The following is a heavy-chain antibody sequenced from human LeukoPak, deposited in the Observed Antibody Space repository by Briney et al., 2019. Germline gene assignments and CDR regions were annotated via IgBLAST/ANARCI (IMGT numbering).Heavy chain of an antibody. V-gene: IGHV2-70*04. CDR1: GFSLRTSGLR. CDR2: NDWDDDK. CDR3: ARIPTTVTAFDY. Sequence: SGPALVKPTQTLTLTCTFSGFSLRTSGLRVSWIRQPPGKALEWLARNDWDDDKFYSTSLKTRPTISKDTSKNQVVLTMTSMDPVDTASYYCARIPTTVTAFDYWGQGTLVTVSS. D-gene: IGHD4-17*01. J-gene: IGHJ4*02.